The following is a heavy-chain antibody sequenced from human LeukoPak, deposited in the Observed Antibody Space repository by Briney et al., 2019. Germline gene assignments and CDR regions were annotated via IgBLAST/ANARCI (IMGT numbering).Heavy chain of an antibody. J-gene: IGHJ4*02. CDR1: GFTFSSYS. CDR3: ARDILGSQTPFDY. Sequence: GGSLRLSCAASGFTFSSYSMNWVRQAPGKGLEWVSSISSSSSYIYYADSVKGRFTISRDNAKKSLYLQMNSLRAEDTAVYYCARDILGSQTPFDYWGQGTLVTVSS. CDR2: ISSSSSYI. D-gene: IGHD1-26*01. V-gene: IGHV3-21*01.